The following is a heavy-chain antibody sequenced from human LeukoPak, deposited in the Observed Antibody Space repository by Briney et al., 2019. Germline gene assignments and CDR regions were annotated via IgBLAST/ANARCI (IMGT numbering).Heavy chain of an antibody. CDR3: ARMRSLEWENYFDY. V-gene: IGHV2-70*11. D-gene: IGHD3-3*01. CDR2: IDWDDDK. Sequence: ESGPTLVNPTQTLTLTCTFSGFSLSTSGMCVSWIRQPPGKALEWLARIDWDDDKYYSTSLKTRLTISKDTSKNQVVLTMTNMDPVDTATYYCARMRSLEWENYFDYWGQGTLVTVSS. CDR1: GFSLSTSGMC. J-gene: IGHJ4*02.